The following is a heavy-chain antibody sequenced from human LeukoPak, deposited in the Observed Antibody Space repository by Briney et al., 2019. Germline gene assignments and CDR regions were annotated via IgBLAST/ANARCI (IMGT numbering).Heavy chain of an antibody. CDR3: AREGDSSGSRLDY. D-gene: IGHD3-22*01. CDR2: ISNTGDFI. V-gene: IGHV3-11*04. Sequence: GGSLRLFCAASGLTFSDEYMSWIRQAPGKGLEWVSYISNTGDFIAYADSVKGRFTIPRDNAKKSLYLQMNSLRAEDTAVYYCAREGDSSGSRLDYWGQGTLVTVSS. J-gene: IGHJ4*02. CDR1: GLTFSDEY.